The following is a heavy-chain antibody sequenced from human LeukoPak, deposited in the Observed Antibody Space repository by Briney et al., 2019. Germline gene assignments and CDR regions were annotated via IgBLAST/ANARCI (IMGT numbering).Heavy chain of an antibody. Sequence: VASVKVSCKASGYTFTGYYMHWLRQAPGQGLEWMGWINPNSGGTNYAQKFQGRVTMTRDTSISTAYMELSRLRSDDTAVYYCARAPRDGYMADYWGQGTLVTVSS. CDR1: GYTFTGYY. V-gene: IGHV1-2*02. J-gene: IGHJ4*02. CDR3: ARAPRDGYMADY. D-gene: IGHD5-24*01. CDR2: INPNSGGT.